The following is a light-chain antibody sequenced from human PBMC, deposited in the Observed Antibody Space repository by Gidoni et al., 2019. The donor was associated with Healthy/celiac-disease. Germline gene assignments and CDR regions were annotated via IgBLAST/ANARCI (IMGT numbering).Light chain of an antibody. J-gene: IGKJ4*01. CDR1: QSVSSY. CDR2: DAS. V-gene: IGKV3-11*01. CDR3: QQRSNWPLALT. Sequence: EIVLTQSPDTLSLSPGERATLSCRASQSVSSYLAWYQQKPGQAPRLLIYDASNRATGIPARFSGSGSGTDFTLTISCLEPEDFAVYYCQQRSNWPLALTFXGXTKVEIK.